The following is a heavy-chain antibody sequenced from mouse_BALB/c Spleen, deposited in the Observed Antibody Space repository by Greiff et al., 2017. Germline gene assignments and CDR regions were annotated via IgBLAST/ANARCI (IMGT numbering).Heavy chain of an antibody. CDR1: GYTFSSYW. Sequence: QVQLQQSGAELMKPGASVKISCKATGYTFSSYWIEWVKQRPGHGLEWIGEILPGSGSTNYNEKFKGKATFTADTSSNTAYMQLSSLTSEDSAVYYWARRDFTTVVAGDFDYWGQGTTLTVSS. J-gene: IGHJ2*01. V-gene: IGHV1-9*01. D-gene: IGHD1-1*01. CDR2: ILPGSGST. CDR3: ARRDFTTVVAGDFDY.